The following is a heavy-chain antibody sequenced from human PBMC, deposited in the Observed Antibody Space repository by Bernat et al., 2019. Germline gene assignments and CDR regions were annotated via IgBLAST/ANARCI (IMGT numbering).Heavy chain of an antibody. V-gene: IGHV3-30*01. CDR2: ISYDGSNK. CDR3: ARGPTYYYYYMDV. Sequence: QVQLVESGGGVVQPGRSLRLSCAASGFTFGSYAMHWVRQAPGKGLEWVAVISYDGSNKYYADSVKGRFTISRDNSKNTLYLQMNSLRAEDTAVYYCARGPTYYYYYMDVWGKGTTVTVSS. J-gene: IGHJ6*03. CDR1: GFTFGSYA.